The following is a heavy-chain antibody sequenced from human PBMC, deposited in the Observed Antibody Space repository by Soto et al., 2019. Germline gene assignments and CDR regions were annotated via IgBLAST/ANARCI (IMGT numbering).Heavy chain of an antibody. CDR1: SGSISNFY. CDR2: IFYNDKDYSVST. Sequence: SDTLSLTCTVSSGSISNFYWSWIRQPPGKGLEWIGYIFYNDKDYSVSTSYNPSLKSRVTMSVDTSENQFSLKLSSVTAADTAVDDGARGWFSSGYLNWFDPWGQGTLVT. J-gene: IGHJ5*02. CDR3: ARGWFSSGYLNWFDP. V-gene: IGHV4-59*01. D-gene: IGHD3-3*01.